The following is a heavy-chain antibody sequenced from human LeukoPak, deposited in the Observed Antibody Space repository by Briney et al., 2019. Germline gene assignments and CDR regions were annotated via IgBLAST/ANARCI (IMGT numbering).Heavy chain of an antibody. CDR3: ARDQGGVGY. CDR2: ISSFGGTI. CDR1: GFTFSSYE. J-gene: IGHJ4*02. Sequence: GGSLRLSCAASGFTFSSYEMNWVRQAPGKGLEWVSYISSFGGTINYADSVKGRFTISRDNAKNSLYLQMNSLRAEDTAVYYCARDQGGVGYWGQGTLVTVSS. D-gene: IGHD3-16*01. V-gene: IGHV3-48*03.